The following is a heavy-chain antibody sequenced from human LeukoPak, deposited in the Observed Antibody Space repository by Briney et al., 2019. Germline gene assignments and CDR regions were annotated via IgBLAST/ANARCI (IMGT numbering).Heavy chain of an antibody. V-gene: IGHV1-18*04. CDR2: IIAYNGNT. CDR1: GYTFTSYG. Sequence: GASVKVSCKASGYTFTSYGISWVRQAPGQGLEWMGWIIAYNGNTNYAQKLQGRVTMTTDTSTSTAYMELRSLRSDDTAVYYCARAARGSGWPNFDYWGQGTLVTVSS. D-gene: IGHD6-19*01. CDR3: ARAARGSGWPNFDY. J-gene: IGHJ4*02.